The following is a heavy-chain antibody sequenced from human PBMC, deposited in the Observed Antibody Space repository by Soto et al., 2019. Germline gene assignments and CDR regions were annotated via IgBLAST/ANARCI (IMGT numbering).Heavy chain of an antibody. D-gene: IGHD3-22*01. Sequence: SVKVSCKASGGTFSSYAISWVRQAPRQGLEWMGEIIPIFGTANYAQKFQGRVTITADESTSTAYMELSSLRSEDTAVYYCARDRGPSSGYYPYWFDPWGQGTLVTVSS. V-gene: IGHV1-69*13. J-gene: IGHJ5*02. CDR2: IIPIFGTA. CDR1: GGTFSSYA. CDR3: ARDRGPSSGYYPYWFDP.